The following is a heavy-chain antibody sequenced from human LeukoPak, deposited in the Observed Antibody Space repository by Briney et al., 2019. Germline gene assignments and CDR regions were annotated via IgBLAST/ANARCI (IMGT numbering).Heavy chain of an antibody. CDR2: ISGSGGST. CDR1: GFTFSSYE. CDR3: AKGQLRSATRYYGMDV. V-gene: IGHV3-23*01. D-gene: IGHD2-2*01. Sequence: GGSLRLSCAASGFTFSSYEMNWVRQAPGKGLEWVSAISGSGGSTYYADSVKGRFTISRDNSKNTLYLQMNSLRAEDTAVYYCAKGQLRSATRYYGMDVWGQGTTVTVSS. J-gene: IGHJ6*02.